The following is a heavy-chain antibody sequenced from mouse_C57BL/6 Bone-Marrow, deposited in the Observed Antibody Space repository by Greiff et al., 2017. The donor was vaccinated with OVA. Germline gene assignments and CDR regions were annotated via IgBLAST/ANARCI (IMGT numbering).Heavy chain of an antibody. CDR1: GYTFTNYW. D-gene: IGHD1-1*01. CDR3: ARHGSSCWFAY. Sequence: VQLQESGAELVRPGTSVKMSCKASGYTFTNYWIGWAKQRPGHGLEWIGDIYPGGGYTNYNEKFKGKATLTADKSSSPAYMQFSSLTSEDSAIYYGARHGSSCWFAYWGQGTLVTVSA. CDR2: IYPGGGYT. V-gene: IGHV1-63*01. J-gene: IGHJ3*01.